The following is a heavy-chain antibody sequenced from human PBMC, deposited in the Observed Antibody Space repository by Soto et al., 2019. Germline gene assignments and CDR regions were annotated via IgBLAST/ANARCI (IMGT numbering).Heavy chain of an antibody. D-gene: IGHD2-21*02. J-gene: IGHJ3*02. CDR3: ARVPGVVVSADDAFDI. CDR2: SYHSGSA. CDR1: GCSVSSSNW. Sequence: QVQLQESGPGLVKTSGTLSLTCAVSGCSVSSSNWWSWVRQSPGKGLEWMGESYHSGSAHYNPSLKSRATTSLYKSNNQFSLRLTSVTAADTAVYYCARVPGVVVSADDAFDIWGPGTRVIVSS. V-gene: IGHV4-4*02.